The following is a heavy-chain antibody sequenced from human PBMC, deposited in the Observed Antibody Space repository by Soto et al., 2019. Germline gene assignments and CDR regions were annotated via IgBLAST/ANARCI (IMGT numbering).Heavy chain of an antibody. Sequence: EGQLVESGGGWAQPGGSLSLSCAASGFTFSSFEMNWVRQAPGKGLECVAYISSGGSTKFYADSVKGRFTISRDNAKNSLLLQMLSLTAEDSAVYYCAREGLADGLDIWGQGTMVTVSS. J-gene: IGHJ3*02. CDR2: ISSGGSTK. V-gene: IGHV3-48*03. CDR1: GFTFSSFE. CDR3: AREGLADGLDI.